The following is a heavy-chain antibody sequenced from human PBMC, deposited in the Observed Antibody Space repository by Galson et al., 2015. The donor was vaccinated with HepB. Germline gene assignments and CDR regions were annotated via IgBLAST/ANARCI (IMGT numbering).Heavy chain of an antibody. CDR1: GGTFSSYA. CDR2: IIPIFGKA. Sequence: SVKVSCKASGGTFSSYAISWVRQAPGQGLEWMGGIIPIFGKANYAQKFQGRVTITADESTSTAYMELSSLRSEDTAVYYCARGGGYSYGYPTYFDYWGQGTLVTVSS. J-gene: IGHJ4*02. D-gene: IGHD5-18*01. V-gene: IGHV1-69*13. CDR3: ARGGGYSYGYPTYFDY.